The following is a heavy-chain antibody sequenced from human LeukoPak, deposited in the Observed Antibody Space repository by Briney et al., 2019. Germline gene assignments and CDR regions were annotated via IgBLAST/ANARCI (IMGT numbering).Heavy chain of an antibody. CDR3: ASSYYYDSSGYYLYNWFDP. J-gene: IGHJ5*02. D-gene: IGHD3-22*01. V-gene: IGHV1-69*05. Sequence: SVKVSCKASGGTFSSYTISWVRQAPGQGLEWMGGIIPIFGTANYAQKFQGRVTITTDESTSTAYMELSSLRSEDTAVYYCASSYYYDSSGYYLYNWFDPWGQGTLVTVSS. CDR1: GGTFSSYT. CDR2: IIPIFGTA.